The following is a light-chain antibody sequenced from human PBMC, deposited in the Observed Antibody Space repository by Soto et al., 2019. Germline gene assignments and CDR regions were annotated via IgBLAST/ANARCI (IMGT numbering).Light chain of an antibody. J-gene: IGKJ1*01. V-gene: IGKV2-28*01. Sequence: DIVMTQSPLSLPVTPGEPASISCRSSQSLLHSNGYNYLDWYLQKPGQSPHLLIYLGSNRSSGVPDRFSGSGSGTDFTLKISRVEAEDVGVYYCMQALQTPWTFGQGTNVEIK. CDR3: MQALQTPWT. CDR2: LGS. CDR1: QSLLHSNGYNY.